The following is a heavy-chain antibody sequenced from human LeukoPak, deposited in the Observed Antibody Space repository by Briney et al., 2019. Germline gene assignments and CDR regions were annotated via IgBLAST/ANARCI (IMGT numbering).Heavy chain of an antibody. D-gene: IGHD1-14*01. V-gene: IGHV3-30*18. CDR3: AKGRTLGSSPAYFDY. CDR1: GFTFSRYG. J-gene: IGHJ4*02. Sequence: GRSLRLSCAASGFTFSRYGMHWVRQAPGKGMEWVAVASSDGDTTYYADSVKGRFTISRDNSKNTPYLQMNSLRAEDTAVYYCAKGRTLGSSPAYFDYWGQGTLVTVFS. CDR2: ASSDGDTT.